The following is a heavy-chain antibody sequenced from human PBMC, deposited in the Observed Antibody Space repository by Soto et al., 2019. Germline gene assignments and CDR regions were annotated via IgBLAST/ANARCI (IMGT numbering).Heavy chain of an antibody. CDR1: VFTFSSYA. J-gene: IGHJ4*02. Sequence: PGGSLRLSCAASVFTFSSYAMHWARQAPGKGLEWVTVISIRGGDEYYAESVRGRFTISRDDSKNTLYLQMDSLRVEDTAVYYCARGTIVARQHLDYWGQGTLVTVSS. V-gene: IGHV3-30*03. CDR2: ISIRGGDE. D-gene: IGHD6-6*01. CDR3: ARGTIVARQHLDY.